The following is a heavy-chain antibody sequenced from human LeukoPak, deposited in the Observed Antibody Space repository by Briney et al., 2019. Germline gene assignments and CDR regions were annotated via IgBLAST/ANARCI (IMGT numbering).Heavy chain of an antibody. CDR2: ISSDGSKT. Sequence: PGRSPRLSCAASGFIFSNYAMHWVRQAPGKGLEWVALISSDGSKTYHADSVKGRFSISRDNSKNTLYLQMNSLRAEDTAVYYCAKAAWGDYAGAFDIWGQGTMVIVSS. CDR1: GFIFSNYA. D-gene: IGHD4-17*01. CDR3: AKAAWGDYAGAFDI. V-gene: IGHV3-30*07. J-gene: IGHJ3*02.